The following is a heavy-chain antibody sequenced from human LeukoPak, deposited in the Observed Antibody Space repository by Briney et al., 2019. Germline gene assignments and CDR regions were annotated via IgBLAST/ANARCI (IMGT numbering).Heavy chain of an antibody. CDR1: GYTFIDSY. CDR3: ARPDYDDDDSSGTHD. Sequence: ASVKVSCKTSGYTFIDSYIHWVRQAPGQGLEWMGWINPNTGDTIYAQKFQDRVKMTRDTSITTAYMELTKPRSDDTAVYYCARPDYDDDDSSGTHDWGQGTLVTASS. J-gene: IGHJ4*02. D-gene: IGHD4-17*01. CDR2: INPNTGDT. V-gene: IGHV1-2*02.